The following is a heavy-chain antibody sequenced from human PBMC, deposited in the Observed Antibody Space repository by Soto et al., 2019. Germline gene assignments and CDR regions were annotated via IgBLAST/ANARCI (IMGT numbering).Heavy chain of an antibody. CDR1: GFTFSSYA. V-gene: IGHV3-23*01. J-gene: IGHJ5*01. Sequence: EVHMLESGGGLVQPGGSLRLSCAVSGFTFSSYAMTWLRQTPGKGLEWVSSIAVNADTIHYADSVKGRFTISRDNSKSTLFLQMNSLRAKDTAVYHCARVGRSDSWDMWFDSWGQGTRVTVSS. CDR3: ARVGRSDSWDMWFDS. D-gene: IGHD2-21*02. CDR2: IAVNADTI.